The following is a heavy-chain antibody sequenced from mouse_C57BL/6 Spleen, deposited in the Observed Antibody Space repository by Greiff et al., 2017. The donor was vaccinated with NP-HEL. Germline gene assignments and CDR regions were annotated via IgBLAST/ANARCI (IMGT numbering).Heavy chain of an antibody. CDR1: GFTFSSYA. CDR2: ISDGGSYT. D-gene: IGHD1-1*01. CDR3: SSGTIYYGSSYGYFDY. J-gene: IGHJ2*01. V-gene: IGHV5-4*03. Sequence: EVKLMESGGGLVKPGGSLKLSCAASGFTFSSYAMSWVRQTPEKRLEWVATISDGGSYTYYPDNVKGRFTISRDNAKNNLYLQMSHLKSEDTAMYYCSSGTIYYGSSYGYFDYWGQGTTLTVSS.